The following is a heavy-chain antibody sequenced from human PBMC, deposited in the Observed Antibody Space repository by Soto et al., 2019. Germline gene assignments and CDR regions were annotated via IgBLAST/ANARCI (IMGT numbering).Heavy chain of an antibody. J-gene: IGHJ6*03. Sequence: QVQLVESGGGVVQPGRSLRLSCAASGFTFSSYGMHWVRQAPGKGLEWVAVIWYDGSNQYYADSVKGRFTISRDNSKYTLYMQMNSLRAEDTAVYYCAREGFLEWLLDRVYYYYMDVWGKGTTVTVSS. D-gene: IGHD3-3*01. CDR3: AREGFLEWLLDRVYYYYMDV. V-gene: IGHV3-33*01. CDR2: IWYDGSNQ. CDR1: GFTFSSYG.